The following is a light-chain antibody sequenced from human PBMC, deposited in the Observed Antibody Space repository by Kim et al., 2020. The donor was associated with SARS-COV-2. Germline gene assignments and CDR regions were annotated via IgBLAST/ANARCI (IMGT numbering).Light chain of an antibody. Sequence: APGKTAWITCGGNDIGSKSVHWYQQKPGQAPVLVIYYDSDRPSGIPERFSGSNSGNTATLTISRVEAGDEADYYCQVWDSSSDHPVFGGGTQLTVL. CDR2: YDS. V-gene: IGLV3-21*04. CDR3: QVWDSSSDHPV. J-gene: IGLJ3*02. CDR1: DIGSKS.